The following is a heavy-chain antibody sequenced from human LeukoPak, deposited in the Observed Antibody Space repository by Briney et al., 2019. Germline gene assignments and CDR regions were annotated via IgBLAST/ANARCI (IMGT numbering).Heavy chain of an antibody. J-gene: IGHJ6*03. CDR2: MNPNSGNT. CDR1: GYTFTSYD. CDR3: ARRPAYSYYYYYMDV. V-gene: IGHV1-8*01. Sequence: ASVKVSCKASGYTFTSYDINWVRQATGQGLEWIGWMNPNSGNTGYAQKFQGRVTMTRNTSISTAYMELSSLRSEDTAVYYCARRPAYSYYYYYMDVWGKGTTVTVSS. D-gene: IGHD1-1*01.